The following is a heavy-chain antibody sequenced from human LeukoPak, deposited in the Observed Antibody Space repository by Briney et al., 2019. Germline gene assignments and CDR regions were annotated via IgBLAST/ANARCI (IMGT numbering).Heavy chain of an antibody. J-gene: IGHJ4*02. CDR3: ARHQTPGNVWYLSAEGFRFDS. Sequence: GESLKISCKGSGYSFTDYWIAWVRQMPGQGLEYMAISFPGDSDSNVRYSPSFQGHVTVSADKSITTAYLHWSSLQASDTAIYYCARHQTPGNVWYLSAEGFRFDSWGQGALVTVSS. V-gene: IGHV5-51*01. CDR1: GYSFTDYW. CDR2: SFPGDSDSNV. D-gene: IGHD6-19*01.